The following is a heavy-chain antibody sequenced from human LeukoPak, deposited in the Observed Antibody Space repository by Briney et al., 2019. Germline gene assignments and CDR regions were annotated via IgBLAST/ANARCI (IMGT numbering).Heavy chain of an antibody. D-gene: IGHD3-22*01. V-gene: IGHV1-18*01. CDR2: ISAYNGNT. J-gene: IGHJ6*03. CDR1: GYTFTSYG. Sequence: ASVKVSCKASGYTFTSYGISWVRQAPGQGLEWMGWISAYNGNTNYAQKLQGRVTMTTDTSTSTAYMELRSLRSDDTAVYYCARLEAVRYDSSGYKGDYYYMDVWGKGTTVTISS. CDR3: ARLEAVRYDSSGYKGDYYYMDV.